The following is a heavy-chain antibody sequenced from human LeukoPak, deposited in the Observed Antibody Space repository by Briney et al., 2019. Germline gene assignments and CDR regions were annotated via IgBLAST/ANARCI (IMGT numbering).Heavy chain of an antibody. V-gene: IGHV1-18*01. D-gene: IGHD6-19*01. CDR3: ARGPLGRGWYYFDY. CDR1: GYTFTSYG. J-gene: IGHJ4*02. Sequence: GASVRVSCKASGYTFTSYGISWVRQAPGQGLEWMGWISAYNGNTNYAQKLQGRVTMTTDTSTSTAYMELRSLRSDDTAVYHCARGPLGRGWYYFDYWGQGTLVTVSS. CDR2: ISAYNGNT.